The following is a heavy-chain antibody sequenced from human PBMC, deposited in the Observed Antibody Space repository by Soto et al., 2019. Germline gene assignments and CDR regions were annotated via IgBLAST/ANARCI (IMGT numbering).Heavy chain of an antibody. CDR3: ARDYYDSSGYYHAFDV. D-gene: IGHD3-22*01. CDR2: ISYHGSNK. Sequence: PGVSLRLSCVASGFTFSSYAMHWARQAPGKGLEWVAVISYHGSNKYYADSVKGRFTISRDNSKNTLYLQMNSLRAEDTVVYYCARDYYDSSGYYHAFDVWGKGTMVTVSS. V-gene: IGHV3-30-3*01. CDR1: GFTFSSYA. J-gene: IGHJ6*04.